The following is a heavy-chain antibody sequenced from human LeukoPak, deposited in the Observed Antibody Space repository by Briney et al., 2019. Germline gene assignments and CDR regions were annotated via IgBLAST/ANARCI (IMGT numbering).Heavy chain of an antibody. CDR2: ISYDGSNK. V-gene: IGHV3-30*18. Sequence: GRSLRLSCAASGFTFSSYGMHWVRQAPGKGLEWVAVISYDGSNKYYADSVKGRFTISRDNSKNTLYLQMNSLRAEDTAVYYCAKDRGDYGFYYYYGMDVWGQGTTVTVSS. CDR1: GFTFSSYG. D-gene: IGHD4-17*01. J-gene: IGHJ6*02. CDR3: AKDRGDYGFYYYYGMDV.